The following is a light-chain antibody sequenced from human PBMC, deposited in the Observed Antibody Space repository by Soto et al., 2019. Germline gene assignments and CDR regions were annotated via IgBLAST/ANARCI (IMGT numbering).Light chain of an antibody. CDR2: GAS. J-gene: IGKJ1*01. V-gene: IGKV3-15*01. CDR1: QSVSSN. Sequence: EIVLTQSPATLSLSPGERATLSCRASQSVSSNLAWYQQKPGQAPRLLIYGASTRATGIPARFSGSGSGTEFTLTISSLQSEDFAVYYCQQYGSSGTFGQGTKV. CDR3: QQYGSSGT.